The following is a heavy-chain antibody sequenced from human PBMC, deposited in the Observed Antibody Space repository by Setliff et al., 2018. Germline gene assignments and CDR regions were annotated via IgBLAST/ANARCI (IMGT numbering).Heavy chain of an antibody. J-gene: IGHJ5*02. CDR3: ARYRVVPAALNWFDP. CDR2: IIPIFGTA. Sequence: SVKVSCKASGGTFSSYAISWVRQAPGQGLEWMGRIIPIFGTANYARKFQGRVTITADKSTSTAYMELSSLRSEDTAVYYCARYRVVPAALNWFDPWGQGTLVTVSS. V-gene: IGHV1-69*06. D-gene: IGHD2-2*01. CDR1: GGTFSSYA.